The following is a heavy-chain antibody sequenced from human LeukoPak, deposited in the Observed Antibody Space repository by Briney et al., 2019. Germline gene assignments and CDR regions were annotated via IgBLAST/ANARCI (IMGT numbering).Heavy chain of an antibody. CDR3: ARDSTGYWYFDL. CDR2: FYSGGYT. D-gene: IGHD3-3*02. Sequence: PGGSLRLSCAVSGFTVSSNHMSWVRQAPGKGLEWVSVFYSGGYTHYADSVKGRFTISRDNSKNTLYLQMNSLRAEDTAVYYCARDSTGYWYFDLWGRGTLVSVSS. J-gene: IGHJ2*01. V-gene: IGHV3-53*01. CDR1: GFTVSSNH.